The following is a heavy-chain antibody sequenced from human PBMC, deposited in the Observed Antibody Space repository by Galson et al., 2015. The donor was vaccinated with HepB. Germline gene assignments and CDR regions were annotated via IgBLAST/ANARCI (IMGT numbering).Heavy chain of an antibody. V-gene: IGHV3-23*01. Sequence: SLRLSCAASGFTFSSYAMSWVRQAPGKGLEWVSAISGSGGSTYYADSVKGRFTISRDNSKNTLYLQMNSLRAEDTAVYYCAKDVTIQSAGPQHWGQGTLVTVSS. CDR3: AKDVTIQSAGPQH. J-gene: IGHJ1*01. CDR1: GFTFSSYA. D-gene: IGHD3-3*01. CDR2: ISGSGGST.